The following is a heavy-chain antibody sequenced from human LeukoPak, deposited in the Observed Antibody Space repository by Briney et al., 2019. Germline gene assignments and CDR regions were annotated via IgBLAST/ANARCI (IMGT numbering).Heavy chain of an antibody. D-gene: IGHD1-26*01. CDR2: INSDGSST. Sequence: GGSLRLSCAASGFTFSSYWMHWVRQAPGKGLVWVSRINSDGSSTSYADPVKGRFTISRDNAKNTLYLQMNSLRAEDTAVYYCAAGTGIVGVDAFDIWGQGTMVTVSS. V-gene: IGHV3-74*01. J-gene: IGHJ3*02. CDR1: GFTFSSYW. CDR3: AAGTGIVGVDAFDI.